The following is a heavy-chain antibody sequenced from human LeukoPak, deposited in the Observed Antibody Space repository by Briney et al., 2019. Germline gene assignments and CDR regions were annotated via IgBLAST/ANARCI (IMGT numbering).Heavy chain of an antibody. Sequence: SGGSLRLSYAASGFTFSSYEMNWVRQAPGKGLEWVSYISSSGSTIYYADSVKGRFTISRDNAKNSLYLQMNSLRAEDTAVYYCAELGITMIGGVWGKGTTVTIPS. V-gene: IGHV3-48*03. CDR1: GFTFSSYE. D-gene: IGHD3-10*02. CDR2: ISSSGSTI. J-gene: IGHJ6*04. CDR3: AELGITMIGGV.